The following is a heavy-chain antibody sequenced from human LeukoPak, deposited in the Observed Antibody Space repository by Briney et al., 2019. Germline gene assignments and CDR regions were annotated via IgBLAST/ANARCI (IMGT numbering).Heavy chain of an antibody. Sequence: GGSLRLSCAASGVTFDDYAMHWVRQAPGKGLEWVSGISWNSGSIGYADSVKGRFTISRDNAKNSLYLQMNSLRAEDTALYYCAKDMNDKGAFDIWGQGTMVTVSS. V-gene: IGHV3-9*01. D-gene: IGHD1-1*01. CDR1: GVTFDDYA. CDR3: AKDMNDKGAFDI. J-gene: IGHJ3*02. CDR2: ISWNSGSI.